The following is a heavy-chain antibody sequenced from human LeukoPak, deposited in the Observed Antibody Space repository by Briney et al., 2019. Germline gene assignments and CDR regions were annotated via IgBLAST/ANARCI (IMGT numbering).Heavy chain of an antibody. CDR3: ARSRDGHYDY. CDR1: GFTFSSYS. Sequence: GGSLRLSCAASGFTFSSYSMNWVRQAPGKGLEYVSGISSNGDSTYYANSVKGRFTISRDNSKNTVYLQMGSLRAEDTALYYCARSRDGHYDYWGQGTLVTVSS. D-gene: IGHD5-24*01. CDR2: ISSNGDST. J-gene: IGHJ4*02. V-gene: IGHV3-64*01.